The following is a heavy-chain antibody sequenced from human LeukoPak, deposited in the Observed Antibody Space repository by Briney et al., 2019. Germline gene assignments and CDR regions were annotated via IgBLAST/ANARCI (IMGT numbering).Heavy chain of an antibody. J-gene: IGHJ4*02. Sequence: GGSLRLSCAASGFTFSSYSMTWVRQAPGKGLEWVSYISSSSSTIYYADSVKGRFTISRDNAKNSLYLQMNSLRAEDTAVYYCARVKEAAMAGNVFDYWGQGTLVTVSS. V-gene: IGHV3-48*04. CDR3: ARVKEAAMAGNVFDY. D-gene: IGHD5-18*01. CDR1: GFTFSSYS. CDR2: ISSSSSTI.